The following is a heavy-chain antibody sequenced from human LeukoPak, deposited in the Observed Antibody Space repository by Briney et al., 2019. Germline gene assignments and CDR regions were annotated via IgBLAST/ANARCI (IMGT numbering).Heavy chain of an antibody. CDR2: ISSSGSTV. CDR3: ARARGYTSVGNY. Sequence: GGSLRLSCAASGFTFSDYYMSWVSQAPGKGVEGVTYISSSGSTVYYADPVKGRFTISRDNAKNSLYLQMNSLRAEDTAVYYCARARGYTSVGNYWGQGTLVTVSS. D-gene: IGHD5-18*01. CDR1: GFTFSDYY. V-gene: IGHV3-11*04. J-gene: IGHJ4*02.